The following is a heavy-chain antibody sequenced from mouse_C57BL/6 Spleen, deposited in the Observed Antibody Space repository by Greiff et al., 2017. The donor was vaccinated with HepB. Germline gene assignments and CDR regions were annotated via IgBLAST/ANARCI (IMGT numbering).Heavy chain of an antibody. Sequence: QVQLQQSGAELVRPGASVTLSCKASGYTFTDYEMHWVKQTPVHGLEWIGAIDPETGGTAYNQKFKGKARLTADKSSSTAYMELRSLTSEDSAVYYCTRSRWLGGWGQGTLVTVSA. D-gene: IGHD2-3*01. J-gene: IGHJ3*01. CDR1: GYTFTDYE. CDR3: TRSRWLGG. V-gene: IGHV1-15*01. CDR2: IDPETGGT.